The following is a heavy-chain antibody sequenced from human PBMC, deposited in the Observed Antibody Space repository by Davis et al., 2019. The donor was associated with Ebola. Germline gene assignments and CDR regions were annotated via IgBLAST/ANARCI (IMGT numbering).Heavy chain of an antibody. CDR3: ASGWLRGRFDP. V-gene: IGHV4-61*08. CDR1: GGSVSSGGYY. CDR2: IYYSGST. Sequence: MPSETLSLTCTVSGGSVSSGGYYWNWIRQPPGKGLEWIGYIYYSGSTDYSPSLRGRVTISLDTSKNQFSLQLKSVTPEDTGVYYCASGWLRGRFDPWGQGTLVTVSS. D-gene: IGHD6-19*01. J-gene: IGHJ5*02.